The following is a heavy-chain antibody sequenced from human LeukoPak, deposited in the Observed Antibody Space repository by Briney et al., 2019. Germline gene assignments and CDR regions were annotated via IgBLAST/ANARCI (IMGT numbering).Heavy chain of an antibody. Sequence: GGSLRLSCAASGFTVSSNYMSWVRQAPGKGLEWVSVIYSGGSTYYADSVKGRFTISRDISRNTLYLQMNSLRAEDTAVYYCARDLWGYCSSTSCYTGGYWGQGTLVTVSS. D-gene: IGHD2-2*02. V-gene: IGHV3-53*01. CDR1: GFTVSSNY. CDR2: IYSGGST. J-gene: IGHJ4*02. CDR3: ARDLWGYCSSTSCYTGGY.